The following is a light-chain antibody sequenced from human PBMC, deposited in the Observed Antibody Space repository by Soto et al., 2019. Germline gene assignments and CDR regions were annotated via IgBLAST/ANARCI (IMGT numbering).Light chain of an antibody. CDR1: SSDVGAYTS. Sequence: QSVLTQPASVSGSPGQSITISCTGTSSDVGAYTSVSWYQQHPGKAPKLMIYEVSNRPSRVSNRFSGSKSGNTASLTISRLQAEDEADYFCSSYTSTYTVIFGGGTKHRP. V-gene: IGLV2-14*01. CDR3: SSYTSTYTVI. J-gene: IGLJ2*01. CDR2: EVS.